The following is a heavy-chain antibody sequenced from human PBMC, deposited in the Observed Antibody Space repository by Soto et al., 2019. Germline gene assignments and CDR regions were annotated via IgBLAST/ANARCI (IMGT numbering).Heavy chain of an antibody. J-gene: IGHJ6*02. Sequence: ASVKVSCKASGYTFTGYYMHWVRQAPGQGLEWMGGIIPIFGTANYAQKLQGRVTMTTDTSTSTAYMELRSLRSDDTAVYYCARDAAAYGMDVWGQGTTVTVSS. CDR1: GYTFTGYY. V-gene: IGHV1-18*04. CDR2: IIPIFGTA. D-gene: IGHD6-13*01. CDR3: ARDAAAYGMDV.